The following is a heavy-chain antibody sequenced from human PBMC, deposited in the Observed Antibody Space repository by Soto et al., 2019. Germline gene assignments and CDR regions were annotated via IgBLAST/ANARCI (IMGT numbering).Heavy chain of an antibody. CDR3: ARSFPTVTTGDYGMDV. Sequence: TLSLTCTVSGGSIRGGDFYWTWIRQPPGKGLEWIGYIYSSGSTSYNPSVKSRVTISRDTSKNQFSLKLSSVTAADTAVYYCARSFPTVTTGDYGMDVWGQGTTVAVSS. V-gene: IGHV4-30-4*01. CDR1: GGSIRGGDFY. J-gene: IGHJ6*02. D-gene: IGHD4-17*01. CDR2: IYSSGST.